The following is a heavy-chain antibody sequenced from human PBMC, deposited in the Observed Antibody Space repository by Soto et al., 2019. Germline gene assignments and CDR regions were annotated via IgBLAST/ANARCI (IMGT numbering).Heavy chain of an antibody. J-gene: IGHJ4*02. CDR1: GGSISSGDHY. CDR3: AREEYCSGGSCYAPDY. CDR2: IYHSGST. Sequence: SETLSLTCTVSGGSISSGDHYWSWIRQPPGKGLEWIGYIYHSGSTYYNPSLKSRVTISVDTSKNQFSLKLSSVIVADTAVYYCAREEYCSGGSCYAPDYWGQGTLVTVSS. D-gene: IGHD2-15*01. V-gene: IGHV4-30-4*01.